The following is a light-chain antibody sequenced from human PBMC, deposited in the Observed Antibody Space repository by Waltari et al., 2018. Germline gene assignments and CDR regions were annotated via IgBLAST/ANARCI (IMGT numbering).Light chain of an antibody. Sequence: QSALTQPRSVSGSPGQSVTISCTGTSSDVGGYNYVSWYQQHPGKAPKLMIYDVTKRPSGVPDRLSGSKSGNTASLTISGRQAEDEADYYCCSYAGSIWVFGGGTKMTVL. CDR1: SSDVGGYNY. CDR3: CSYAGSIWV. CDR2: DVT. V-gene: IGLV2-11*01. J-gene: IGLJ3*02.